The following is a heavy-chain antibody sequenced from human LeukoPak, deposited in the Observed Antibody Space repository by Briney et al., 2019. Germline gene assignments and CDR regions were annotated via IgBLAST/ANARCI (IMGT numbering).Heavy chain of an antibody. CDR2: ISSSSSYI. D-gene: IGHD2-21*02. V-gene: IGHV3-21*01. J-gene: IGHJ3*02. CDR3: ARDSAYCGGDCYSGAGDAFDI. Sequence: GGPLRLSCAASGFTFSSYSMNWVRQAPGKGLEWVSSISSSSSYIYYADSVKGRFTISRDNAKNSLYLQMNSLRAEDTAVYYCARDSAYCGGDCYSGAGDAFDIWGQGTMVTVSS. CDR1: GFTFSSYS.